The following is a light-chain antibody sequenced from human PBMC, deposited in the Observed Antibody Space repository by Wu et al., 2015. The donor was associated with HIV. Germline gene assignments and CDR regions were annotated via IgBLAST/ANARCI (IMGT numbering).Light chain of an antibody. CDR3: QHYNNLPLT. CDR2: GAS. Sequence: EIVMTQSPATLSVSPGERATLSCRASQNIGSNLARYQQRPGQAPRLLIFGASTRATGIPARFSGTGSGTEFTLTITSLQSEDVAVYHCQHYNNLPLTFGGGTKVEIK. V-gene: IGKV3-15*01. J-gene: IGKJ4*01. CDR1: QNIGSN.